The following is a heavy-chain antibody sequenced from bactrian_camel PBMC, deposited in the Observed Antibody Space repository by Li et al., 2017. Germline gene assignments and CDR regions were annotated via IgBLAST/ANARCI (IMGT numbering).Heavy chain of an antibody. V-gene: IGHV3S1*01. J-gene: IGHJ4*01. CDR3: ATCSPAETQYSDSDH. D-gene: IGHD4*01. Sequence: HVQLVESGGGSVQAGGSLRLSCAASGYTYSSNCMGWFRQAPGKGLEWVSNTMTGGSRTNYADSVKGRFTISRDNAKNTVYLQMNSLKSEDTALYYCATCSPAETQYSDSDHWGHGTQVTVS. CDR1: GYTYSSNC. CDR2: TMTGGSRT.